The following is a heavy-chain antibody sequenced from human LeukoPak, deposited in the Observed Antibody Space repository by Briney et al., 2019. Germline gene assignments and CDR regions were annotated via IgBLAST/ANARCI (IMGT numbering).Heavy chain of an antibody. CDR2: IRSDGSDK. V-gene: IGHV3-30*02. D-gene: IGHD3-16*02. Sequence: GGSLRLSCAASGFTFSSYGMHWVRQAPGKGLEGVAFIRSDGSDKYYADSVKGRFTISRDNAKNSLYLQMNSLRAEDTAVYYCARDLLGYNYYYMDVWGKGTTVTVSS. CDR3: ARDLLGYNYYYMDV. J-gene: IGHJ6*03. CDR1: GFTFSSYG.